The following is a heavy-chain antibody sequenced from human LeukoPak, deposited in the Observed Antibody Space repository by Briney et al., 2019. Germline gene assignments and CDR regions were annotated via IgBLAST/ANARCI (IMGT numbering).Heavy chain of an antibody. CDR2: ISAYNVNT. CDR3: ARDPLTYYDFWSGYYTGKNYYYYYMDV. D-gene: IGHD3-3*01. J-gene: IGHJ6*03. V-gene: IGHV1-18*01. Sequence: ASVKVSCKASGYTFTSYGISWVRQAPGQGLEWMGWISAYNVNTNYAQKLQGRVTMTTDTSTSTAWMELRSLRSDDTAVYYCARDPLTYYDFWSGYYTGKNYYYYYMDVWGKGTTVTVSS. CDR1: GYTFTSYG.